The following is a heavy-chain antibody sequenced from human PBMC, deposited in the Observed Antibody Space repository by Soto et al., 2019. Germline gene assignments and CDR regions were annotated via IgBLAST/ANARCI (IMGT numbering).Heavy chain of an antibody. D-gene: IGHD3-3*01. CDR3: VRDQYPMSDFWSAFSRD. V-gene: IGHV3-23*04. CDR1: GFTFSSSP. J-gene: IGHJ1*01. CDR2: IRNDGGSM. Sequence: EVQLVQSGGGLVQPGGSLRLSCAASGFTFSSSPISWVRQAPGKGLEWIAAIRNDGGSMYYVESVKGRFTISRDNSKNTSSLRMKNLRVEDTAIYYCVRDQYPMSDFWSAFSRDWGQGAQVIVSS.